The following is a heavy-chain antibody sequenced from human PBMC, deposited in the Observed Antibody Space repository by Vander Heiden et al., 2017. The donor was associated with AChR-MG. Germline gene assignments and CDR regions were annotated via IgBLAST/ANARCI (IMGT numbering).Heavy chain of an antibody. J-gene: IGHJ4*02. CDR3: AYRRVTQYYFDY. CDR1: GFSLSTSGVG. V-gene: IGHV2-5*02. CDR2: IYWDDDK. Sequence: QITLKESGPTLVKPTQTLTLTCTFSGFSLSTSGVGVGWIRQPPGKALEWLALIYWDDDKRYSPSLKSRLTITKDTSKNQVVLTMTNMDPVDTATYYCAYRRVTQYYFDYWGQGTLVTVSS. D-gene: IGHD2-21*02.